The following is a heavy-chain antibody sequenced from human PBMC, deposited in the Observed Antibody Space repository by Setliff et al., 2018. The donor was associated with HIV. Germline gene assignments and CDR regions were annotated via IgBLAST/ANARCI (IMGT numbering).Heavy chain of an antibody. D-gene: IGHD6-6*01. Sequence: PSETLSLTCTVSGGSISSTNYYWGWIRQTPGKGLEWIGSIYYSGTTYYNPSLKSRVTMSVDTSTSRLSLKLSSVTAADTAVYYCARHDGMKAARRYNNDYMDVWGKGTTVTVSS. V-gene: IGHV4-39*01. J-gene: IGHJ6*03. CDR2: IYYSGTT. CDR3: ARHDGMKAARRYNNDYMDV. CDR1: GGSISSTNYY.